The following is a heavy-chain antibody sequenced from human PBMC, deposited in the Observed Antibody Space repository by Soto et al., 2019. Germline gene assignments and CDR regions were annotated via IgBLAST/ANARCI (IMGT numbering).Heavy chain of an antibody. CDR1: GYTFTSYG. CDR3: ARDGQNYDYYYYGMDV. CDR2: ISAYNGNT. J-gene: IGHJ6*02. V-gene: IGHV1-18*01. Sequence: GASVKVSCKASGYTFTSYGISWVRQAPGQGLEWMGWISAYNGNTNYAQKLQGRVTMTTDTSTSTAYMELRSLRSDDTAVYYCARDGQNYDYYYYGMDVWGQGTTVTVSS. D-gene: IGHD1-7*01.